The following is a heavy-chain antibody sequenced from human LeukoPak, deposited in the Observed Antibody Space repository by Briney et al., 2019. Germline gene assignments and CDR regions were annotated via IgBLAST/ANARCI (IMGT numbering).Heavy chain of an antibody. CDR1: GGSFTHYY. V-gene: IGHV4-4*08. D-gene: IGHD2-21*01. CDR2: LYTSGST. Sequence: SETLSLTCAVSGGSFTHYYWSWIRQPPGKGLEWIGRLYTSGSTNYNPSLKSRVTISVDTSKNQFYLKLSSVTAADTAVYYCARAGRAYCGGDCYAGFDYWGQGTLVTVSS. CDR3: ARAGRAYCGGDCYAGFDY. J-gene: IGHJ4*02.